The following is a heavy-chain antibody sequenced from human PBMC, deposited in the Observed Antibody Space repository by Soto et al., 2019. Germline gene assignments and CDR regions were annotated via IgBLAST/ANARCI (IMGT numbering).Heavy chain of an antibody. CDR1: GYTLTELS. Sequence: ASVKVSCKVSGYTLTELSMHWVRQAPGKGLEWMGGFDPEDGETIYAQKFQGRVTMTEDTSTDTAYMELSSLRSEDTAVYYCATDVPRERVVAAHYGMDVWGQGTTVTVSS. D-gene: IGHD2-15*01. CDR3: ATDVPRERVVAAHYGMDV. J-gene: IGHJ6*02. V-gene: IGHV1-24*01. CDR2: FDPEDGET.